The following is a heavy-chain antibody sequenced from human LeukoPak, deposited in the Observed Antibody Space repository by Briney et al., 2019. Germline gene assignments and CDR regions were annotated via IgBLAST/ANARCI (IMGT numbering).Heavy chain of an antibody. D-gene: IGHD3-16*02. Sequence: GGSLRLSCTASGFTFGDYAMSWFRQAPGKGLEWVGFIRSKAYGGTTEYAASVKGRFTISRDDSKSIAYLQMNSLKTEDTAVYYFTSFGDYVWGSYRYFDYWGQGTLVTVSS. V-gene: IGHV3-49*03. CDR1: GFTFGDYA. CDR2: IRSKAYGGTT. CDR3: TSFGDYVWGSYRYFDY. J-gene: IGHJ4*02.